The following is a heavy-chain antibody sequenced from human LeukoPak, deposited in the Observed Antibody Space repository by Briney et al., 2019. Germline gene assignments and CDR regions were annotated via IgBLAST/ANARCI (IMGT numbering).Heavy chain of an antibody. D-gene: IGHD2-2*01. Sequence: PGGSLRLSCAASGFTFRTYSMSWVRQAPGKGLEWVSAISGSGGSTYYADSVKGRFTISRDNSKNTLYLQMNSLRAEDTAVYYCAGRYCSSTSCYERDAFDIWGQGTMVTVSS. CDR3: AGRYCSSTSCYERDAFDI. CDR1: GFTFRTYS. V-gene: IGHV3-23*01. J-gene: IGHJ3*02. CDR2: ISGSGGST.